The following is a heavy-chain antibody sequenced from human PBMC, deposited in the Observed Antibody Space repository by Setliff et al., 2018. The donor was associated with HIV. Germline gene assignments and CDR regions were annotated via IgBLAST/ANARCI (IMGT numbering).Heavy chain of an antibody. D-gene: IGHD6-6*01. J-gene: IGHJ6*02. V-gene: IGHV4-59*12. CDR1: GDSISNYY. CDR3: ARERGSSSGYYYYGMDV. Sequence: SETLSLTCTVSGDSISNYYWSWIRQPPGKGLEWIGYIYNSASTSYNPSLKSRVTISVDTSKNQFSLKLSSVTAADTAVYYCARERGSSSGYYYYGMDVWGQGTTVTVSS. CDR2: IYNSAST.